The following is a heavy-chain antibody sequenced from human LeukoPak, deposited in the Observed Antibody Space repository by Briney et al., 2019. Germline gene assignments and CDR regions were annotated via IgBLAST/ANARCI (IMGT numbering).Heavy chain of an antibody. CDR3: ARGRYSYGTRPNWFDP. D-gene: IGHD5-18*01. V-gene: IGHV4-59*01. J-gene: IGHJ5*02. CDR2: IYYDGYP. CDR1: GASLSSYF. Sequence: SETLSLTCNVSGASLSSYFWSWIRQPPGKGLEWIGYIYYDGYPNYSPSLRSRITISVEKSKSQFSLNLRSVTAADTAVYYCARGRYSYGTRPNWFDPWGQGTLVTVSS.